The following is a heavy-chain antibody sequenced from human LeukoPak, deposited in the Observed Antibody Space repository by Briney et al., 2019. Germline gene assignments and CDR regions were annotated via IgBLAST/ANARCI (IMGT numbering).Heavy chain of an antibody. J-gene: IGHJ6*03. CDR1: GGSFSGYY. V-gene: IGHV4-34*01. CDR3: ARKRSSGYHYYYYYMDV. CDR2: INHSGST. Sequence: SETLSLTSAVYGGSFSGYYWSWIRQPPGKGLESIGEINHSGSTNYNPSLKSRVTISVDTSKNQFCLKLSSVTAADTAVYYCARKRSSGYHYYYYYMDVWGKGTTVTVSS. D-gene: IGHD3-22*01.